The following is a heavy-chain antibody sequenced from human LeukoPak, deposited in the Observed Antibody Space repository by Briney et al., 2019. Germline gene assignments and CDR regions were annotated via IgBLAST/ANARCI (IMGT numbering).Heavy chain of an antibody. CDR2: IKSKTDGGTT. D-gene: IGHD2-21*01. J-gene: IGHJ4*02. Sequence: SGGSLRLSCAASGFTFSNAWMSWVRQAPGKGLEWVGCIKSKTDGGTTDYAAPVKGRFTISRDDSKNTLYLQMNSLKTEDTAVYYCTTTSGAYDYWGQGTLVTLSS. V-gene: IGHV3-15*01. CDR3: TTTSGAYDY. CDR1: GFTFSNAW.